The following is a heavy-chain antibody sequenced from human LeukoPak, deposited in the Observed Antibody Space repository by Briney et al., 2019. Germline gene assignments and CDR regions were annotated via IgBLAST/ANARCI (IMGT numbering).Heavy chain of an antibody. CDR1: GFTFSSYA. V-gene: IGHV3-23*01. Sequence: GGSLRLSCAASGFTFSSYAMSWVRQAPGKGLEWVSVMSGSGDSTNFADSVEGRFTISRDNSKNTLYLQMNSLRAEDTAVYYCATGGLGYSSSWFANWGQGTLVTVSS. D-gene: IGHD6-13*01. CDR2: MSGSGDST. J-gene: IGHJ5*02. CDR3: ATGGLGYSSSWFAN.